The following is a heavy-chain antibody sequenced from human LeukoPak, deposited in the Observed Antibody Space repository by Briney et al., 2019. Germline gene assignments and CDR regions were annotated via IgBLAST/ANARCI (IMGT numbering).Heavy chain of an antibody. J-gene: IGHJ4*02. CDR3: ARVVDYGDYGRRELTDDY. V-gene: IGHV3-21*01. CDR1: GFTFSSYS. D-gene: IGHD4-17*01. CDR2: ISSSRSYI. Sequence: GGSLRLSCAASGFTFSSYSMNWVRQAPGKGLEWVSSISSSRSYIYYADSVKGRFTISRDNAKNSLYLQMNSRRAEDTAVYYCARVVDYGDYGRRELTDDYWGQGTLVTVSS.